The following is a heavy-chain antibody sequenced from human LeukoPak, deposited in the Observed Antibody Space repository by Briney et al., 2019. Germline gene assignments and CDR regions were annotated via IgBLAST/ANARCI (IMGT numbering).Heavy chain of an antibody. CDR2: IIPIFGTA. CDR1: GGTFSSYA. V-gene: IGHV1-69*13. D-gene: IGHD1-14*01. CDR3: ARAPRFPYYGMDV. Sequence: SVTVSCTASGGTFSSYAISWVRQAPGQGLEWMGGIIPIFGTANYAQKFQGRVTITADESTSTAYMELSSLRSEDTAVYYCARAPRFPYYGMDVWGQGTTVTVSS. J-gene: IGHJ6*02.